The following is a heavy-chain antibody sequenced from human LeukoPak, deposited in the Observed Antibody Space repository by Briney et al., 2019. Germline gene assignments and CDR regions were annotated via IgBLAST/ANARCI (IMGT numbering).Heavy chain of an antibody. CDR1: GGSIRSYY. J-gene: IGHJ4*02. V-gene: IGHV4-34*01. Sequence: SETLSLTCTVSGGSIRSYYWSWIRQPPGKGLEWIGEINHSGSTNYNPSLKSRVTISVDTSKNQFSLKLSSVTAADTAVYYCARAFSLYYGSGTFDYWGQGTLVTVSS. D-gene: IGHD3-10*01. CDR3: ARAFSLYYGSGTFDY. CDR2: INHSGST.